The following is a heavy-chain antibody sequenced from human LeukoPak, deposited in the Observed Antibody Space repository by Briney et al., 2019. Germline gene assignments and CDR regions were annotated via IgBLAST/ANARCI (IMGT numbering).Heavy chain of an antibody. Sequence: PGGSLRLSCAASGYTFSKYWMLWVRQAPGKGLESVSRINTDGTVTTYADSVKGRFTVSRDNADNTMFLQIKSVRVEHTAVYYCATKQWLAPPPDSWGQGTPVTVSS. CDR1: GYTFSKYW. CDR3: ATKQWLAPPPDS. CDR2: INTDGTVT. D-gene: IGHD6-19*01. J-gene: IGHJ4*02. V-gene: IGHV3-74*01.